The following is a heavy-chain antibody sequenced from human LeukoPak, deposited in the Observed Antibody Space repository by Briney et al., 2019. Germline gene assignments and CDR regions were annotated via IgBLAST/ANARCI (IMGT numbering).Heavy chain of an antibody. CDR2: ISYDGSNK. J-gene: IGHJ4*02. CDR3: AKKSLSPGDYYDSSGRHYFDY. CDR1: GFTFSNYG. V-gene: IGHV3-30*18. Sequence: PGGSPRLSCAASGFTFSNYGMHWVRQAPGKGLEWVAVISYDGSNKYYADSVKGRFTISRDNSKNTLYLQMNSLRAEDTAVYYCAKKSLSPGDYYDSSGRHYFDYWGQGTLVTVSS. D-gene: IGHD3-22*01.